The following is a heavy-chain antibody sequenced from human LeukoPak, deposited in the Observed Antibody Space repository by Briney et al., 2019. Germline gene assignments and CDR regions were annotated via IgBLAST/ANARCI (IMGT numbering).Heavy chain of an antibody. Sequence: SVKVSCKASGGTFSSYAISWVRQAPGQGLEWMGGIIPIFGTANYAQKFQGRVTITADESTSTAYMELSSLRSEDTAVYYCARDATHYRGGGEYQLLGNYYYYYYMDVWGKGTTVTVSS. V-gene: IGHV1-69*13. CDR2: IIPIFGTA. D-gene: IGHD2-2*01. CDR3: ARDATHYRGGGEYQLLGNYYYYYYMDV. J-gene: IGHJ6*03. CDR1: GGTFSSYA.